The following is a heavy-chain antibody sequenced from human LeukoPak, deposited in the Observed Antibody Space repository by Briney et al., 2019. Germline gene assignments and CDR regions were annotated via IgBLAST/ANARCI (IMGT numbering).Heavy chain of an antibody. CDR1: GGSISSSSYY. CDR3: ARLSGYGLHYYYYMDV. Sequence: SETLSLTCTVSGGSISSSSYYWGWIRQPPGKGLEWIGSIYYTGSTYYNPSLKSRVTISIDTSKNQFSLKLSSVTAADTAVYYCARLSGYGLHYYYYMDVWGSGTTVTVSS. J-gene: IGHJ6*03. CDR2: IYYTGST. D-gene: IGHD5-12*01. V-gene: IGHV4-39*07.